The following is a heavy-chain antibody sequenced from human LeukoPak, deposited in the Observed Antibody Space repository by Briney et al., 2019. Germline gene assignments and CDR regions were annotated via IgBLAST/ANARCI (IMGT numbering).Heavy chain of an antibody. D-gene: IGHD4-17*01. CDR2: ISWNSGSI. CDR1: GFTFDDYA. J-gene: IGHJ4*02. CDR3: AKATTVTTGLFDY. V-gene: IGHV3-9*01. Sequence: PGGSLRLSCAASGFTFDDYAMHWVRQAPGKGLEWVSGISWNSGSIGYADSVKGRFTISRDNAKNSLYLQMNSLRAEDTALYYCAKATTVTTGLFDYWGQGTLVTVSS.